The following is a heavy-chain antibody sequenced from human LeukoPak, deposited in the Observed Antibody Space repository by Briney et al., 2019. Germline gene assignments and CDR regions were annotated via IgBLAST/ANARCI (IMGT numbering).Heavy chain of an antibody. CDR3: ARAFFPYFDY. CDR1: GGSISSGGYY. J-gene: IGHJ4*02. CDR2: TYYSGST. Sequence: SETLSLTCTVSGGSISSGGYYRTWIRQHPGKGLEWIGYTYYSGSTYYNPSLKSRVTISIDTSKNQFSLKLSSVTAADTAVYYCARAFFPYFDYWGQGTLVTVSS. V-gene: IGHV4-31*03.